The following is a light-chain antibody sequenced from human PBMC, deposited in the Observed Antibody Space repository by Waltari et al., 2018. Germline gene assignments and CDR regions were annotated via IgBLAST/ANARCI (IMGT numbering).Light chain of an antibody. Sequence: DIQMTQSPSSLSASVGDRVTVTCWASQGINKELNWYQQKPGKAPTLLIYAASSLQTGVSSRFSGSGSGTDFTLTISSLRPEDVATYYCQQDYTIPLTFGGGTKVEIK. CDR2: AAS. J-gene: IGKJ4*01. CDR1: QGINKE. CDR3: QQDYTIPLT. V-gene: IGKV1-27*01.